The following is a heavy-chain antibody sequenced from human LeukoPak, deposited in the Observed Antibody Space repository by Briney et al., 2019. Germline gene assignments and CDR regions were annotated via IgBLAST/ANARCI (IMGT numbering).Heavy chain of an antibody. J-gene: IGHJ4*02. V-gene: IGHV2-70*04. CDR2: IDWDDDK. CDR3: ARTISVTDYFDY. Sequence: SGPTLVNPTQSLTLTCTFSGFSLSTARMRVSWIRQPPGKALEWLARIDWDDDKFYKTSLKTRLTISKGTSKNQEILIMTNMDPVDTATYYCARTISVTDYFDYWGPGTLVTVSS. D-gene: IGHD2-2*02. CDR1: GFSLSTARMR.